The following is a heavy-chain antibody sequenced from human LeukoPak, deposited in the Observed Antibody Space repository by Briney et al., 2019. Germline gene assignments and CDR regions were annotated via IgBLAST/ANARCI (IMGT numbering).Heavy chain of an antibody. CDR1: GFTFSSYA. D-gene: IGHD3-16*01. Sequence: PGRSLRLSCAASGFTFSSYAMHWVRQAPGKGLEWVAVISYDGSNKYYADSVKGRFTISRDNSKNTLYLQMNSLRAEDTAVYYCARDDYVYLGDYWGQGTLVTVSS. J-gene: IGHJ4*02. CDR3: ARDDYVYLGDY. V-gene: IGHV3-30-3*01. CDR2: ISYDGSNK.